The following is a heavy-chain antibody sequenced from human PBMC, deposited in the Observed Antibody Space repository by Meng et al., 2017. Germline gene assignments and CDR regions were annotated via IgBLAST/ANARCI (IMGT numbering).Heavy chain of an antibody. CDR1: GYTFDTYA. J-gene: IGHJ4*02. V-gene: IGHV1-3*01. CDR2: INAGNGNT. Sequence: QVQLVQSGAEVKKPGASVKVSCKASGYTFDTYAMHWVRQAPGQRLEWMGWINAGNGNTQYSQKFQGRVTITRDTSASTAYMELSSLRSEDTAVYYCARDLFSYDSSGYYPDYWGRGTLVTVSS. D-gene: IGHD3-22*01. CDR3: ARDLFSYDSSGYYPDY.